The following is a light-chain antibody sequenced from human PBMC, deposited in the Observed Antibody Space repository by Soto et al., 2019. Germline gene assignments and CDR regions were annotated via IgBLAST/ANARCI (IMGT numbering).Light chain of an antibody. CDR3: QQYFTSPPT. CDR1: QRGSSNY. CDR2: GVS. V-gene: IGKV3-20*01. J-gene: IGKJ4*01. Sequence: EVVLTQSPGTLSLSPGERATLSCRASQRGSSNYLAWYQQKPGQAPRLLIYGVSTRATGIPHRFSGSGSGTDSSPPISRLEPEDFALYYCQQYFTSPPTFGGGTKVDIK.